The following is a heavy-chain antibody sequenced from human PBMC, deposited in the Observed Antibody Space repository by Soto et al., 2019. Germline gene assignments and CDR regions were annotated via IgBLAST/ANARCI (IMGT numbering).Heavy chain of an antibody. D-gene: IGHD5-12*01. CDR2: IYYSGST. J-gene: IGHJ4*02. CDR3: AREWVATTVFYYFDY. CDR1: GGSISSGDYY. V-gene: IGHV4-30-4*01. Sequence: SETLSLTCTVSGGSISSGDYYWSWIRQPPGKGLEWIGYIYYSGSTYYNPSLKSRVTISVDTSKNQFSLKLSSVTAADTAVYYCAREWVATTVFYYFDYWGQGTLVTVSS.